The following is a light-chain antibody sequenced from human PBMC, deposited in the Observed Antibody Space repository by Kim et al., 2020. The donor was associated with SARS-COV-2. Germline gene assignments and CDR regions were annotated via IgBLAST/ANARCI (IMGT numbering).Light chain of an antibody. V-gene: IGKV4-1*01. CDR1: QSVLYSSNNKNY. Sequence: ATINCKSSQSVLYSSNNKNYLAWYQQKPGQPPKLLIYWASTRESGVPDRFSGSGSGTDFTLTISSMQAEDVAVYYCQQYYSTPPTFGGGTKVDIK. CDR2: WAS. J-gene: IGKJ4*01. CDR3: QQYYSTPPT.